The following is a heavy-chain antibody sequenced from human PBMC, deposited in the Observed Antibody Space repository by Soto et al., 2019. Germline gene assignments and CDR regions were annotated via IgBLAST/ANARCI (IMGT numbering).Heavy chain of an antibody. Sequence: GGSLRLSCAASGFTFDDYDMHWVRQAPGKGLEWVSGISWNSGSIGYADSVKGRFTISRDNAKNSLYLQMNSLRAEDTALYYCAKELDYGGRHKVFDYWGQGTLVTVS. CDR2: ISWNSGSI. D-gene: IGHD4-17*01. CDR3: AKELDYGGRHKVFDY. V-gene: IGHV3-9*01. J-gene: IGHJ4*02. CDR1: GFTFDDYD.